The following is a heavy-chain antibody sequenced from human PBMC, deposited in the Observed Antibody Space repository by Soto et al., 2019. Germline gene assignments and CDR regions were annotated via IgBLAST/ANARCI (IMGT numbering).Heavy chain of an antibody. CDR2: VYHTGSS. V-gene: IGHV4-4*02. CDR1: GRSMDSTNW. J-gene: IGHJ6*02. D-gene: IGHD3-22*01. CDR3: ARPYYDSTGYSLYYYGMDV. Sequence: QVQLQESGPGLVKPSGTLSLTCAVSGRSMDSTNWWSWIRQPPGKGLEWIGEVYHTGSSYYNSSLKSRVTISVDKSKNQFPLKLTSVTAADTAVYYCARPYYDSTGYSLYYYGMDVWGQGTTVTVSS.